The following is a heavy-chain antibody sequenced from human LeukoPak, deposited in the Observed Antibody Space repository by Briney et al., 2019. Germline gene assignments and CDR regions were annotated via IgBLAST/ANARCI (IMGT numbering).Heavy chain of an antibody. J-gene: IGHJ4*02. D-gene: IGHD1-26*01. Sequence: PGGSLRLSCAASGFTFSSCAMTWVRQAPGKGLEWVSSISGSGATTYYADSVKGRFTISRDNSNNTVYLQMNSLRAEDTAVYYCAKEQSRVGASDLFDYWGQGMQVGVSS. CDR1: GFTFSSCA. CDR3: AKEQSRVGASDLFDY. V-gene: IGHV3-23*01. CDR2: ISGSGATT.